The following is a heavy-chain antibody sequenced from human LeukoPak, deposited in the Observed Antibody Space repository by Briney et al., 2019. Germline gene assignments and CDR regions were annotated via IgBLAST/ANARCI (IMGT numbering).Heavy chain of an antibody. CDR2: IYPGDSDT. CDR3: ARRVEMATNHPYFDY. V-gene: IGHV5-51*01. Sequence: GESLKIYCKVSGYSFTNYWIGWVRQMPGKGLEWMGIIYPGDSDTRYSPSFQGQVTISVDRSINTAYLQWSSLKASDTAMYYCARRVEMATNHPYFDYWGQGTLVTVSS. J-gene: IGHJ4*02. CDR1: GYSFTNYW. D-gene: IGHD5-24*01.